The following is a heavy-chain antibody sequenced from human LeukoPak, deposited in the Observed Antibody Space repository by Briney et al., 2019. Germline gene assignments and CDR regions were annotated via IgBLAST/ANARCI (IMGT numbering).Heavy chain of an antibody. Sequence: GGSLRLSCAASGFTVSSNLMSWVRQAPGKGLEWVTVIYSDGTTYFADSVKGRFTISRDNSKNTLYLHMNSLRVEDTAVYYCARDYPSFDYWGQGTLVTVSS. CDR3: ARDYPSFDY. V-gene: IGHV3-53*01. CDR2: IYSDGTT. CDR1: GFTVSSNL. J-gene: IGHJ4*02.